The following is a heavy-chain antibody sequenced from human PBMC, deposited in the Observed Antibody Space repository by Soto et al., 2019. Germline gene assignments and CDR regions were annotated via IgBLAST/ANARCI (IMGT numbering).Heavy chain of an antibody. J-gene: IGHJ6*02. CDR3: AGDLLAARTGHYGMDV. V-gene: IGHV1-69*13. Sequence: SVKVACKASGRTFTSYAISWVRQAPGQGLEWMGGIIPIFGTANYAQKFQGRVTITADESTSTAYMELSSLRSEDTAVYYCAGDLLAARTGHYGMDVWGQGTTVTVS. CDR2: IIPIFGTA. D-gene: IGHD6-6*01. CDR1: GRTFTSYA.